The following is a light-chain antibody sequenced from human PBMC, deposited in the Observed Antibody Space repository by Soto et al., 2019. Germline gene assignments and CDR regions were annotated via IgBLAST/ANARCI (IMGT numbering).Light chain of an antibody. Sequence: QSVLTQPASVSGSPGQSITISCTGTSSDVGGYNYVSWYQQHPGKAPKLMIYDVSNRPSGVSNRFSGSKSGNTASLTISGLQAEDEADYYCSSYTSSSTYNYVFGTGTKSPS. J-gene: IGLJ1*01. CDR2: DVS. V-gene: IGLV2-14*01. CDR3: SSYTSSSTYNYV. CDR1: SSDVGGYNY.